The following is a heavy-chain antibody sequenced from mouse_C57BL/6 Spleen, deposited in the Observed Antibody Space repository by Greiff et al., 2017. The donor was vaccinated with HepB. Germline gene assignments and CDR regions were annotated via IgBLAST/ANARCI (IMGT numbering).Heavy chain of an antibody. D-gene: IGHD2-4*01. CDR1: GYTFTDYE. Sequence: VQLQQSGAELVRPGASVTLSCKASGYTFTDYEMHWVKQTPVHGLEWIGAIDPETGGTAYNQKFKGKARLTADKSSSTAYMELRSLTSEDSAFYYCTSYDDYEDWFAYWGQGTLVTVSA. J-gene: IGHJ3*01. CDR3: TSYDDYEDWFAY. CDR2: IDPETGGT. V-gene: IGHV1-15*01.